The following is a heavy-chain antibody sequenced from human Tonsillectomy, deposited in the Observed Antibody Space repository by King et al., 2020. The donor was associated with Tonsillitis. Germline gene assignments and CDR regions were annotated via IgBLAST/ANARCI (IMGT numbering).Heavy chain of an antibody. J-gene: IGHJ5*02. CDR3: TRSADSDL. CDR2: VKRKTDGGTI. V-gene: IGHV3-15*01. D-gene: IGHD1-26*01. CDR1: GFSFSSAW. Sequence: VQLVESGGGLVKPGGSLRLSCAASGFSFSSAWMNWVRQAPGKGLEWVSRVKRKTDGGTIDYPAPVKGRFTIARKDSESSLSLQMNNLKSEDTAVYYCTRSADSDLWGQGTLVTVSS.